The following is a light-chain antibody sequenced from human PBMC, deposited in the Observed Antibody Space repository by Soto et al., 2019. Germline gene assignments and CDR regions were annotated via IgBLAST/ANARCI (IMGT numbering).Light chain of an antibody. CDR2: DVD. V-gene: IGLV2-11*01. CDR3: CSYAGSYPLV. CDR1: SSDVGGYNY. J-gene: IGLJ1*01. Sequence: QSVLTQPRSVSGSPGQSVTISCTGTSSDVGGYNYVSWYQHHPGKAPKLMIYDVDKRPSGVPGRFSGSKSGNTASLTISGLQAEDEADYYCCSYAGSYPLVFGTGTKGTVL.